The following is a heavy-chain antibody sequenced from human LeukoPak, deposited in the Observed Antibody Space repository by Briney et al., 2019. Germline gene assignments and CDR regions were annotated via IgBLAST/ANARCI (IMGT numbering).Heavy chain of an antibody. CDR1: GGSISSYY. CDR2: IYTSGST. Sequence: SETLSLTCTVSGGSISSYYWSWIRQPAGKGLEWIGRIYTSGSTNYNPSLKSRVTMSVDTSKNQFSLKLSSVTAADTAVYYCARHVLRYFDWGEAFDIWGQGTMVTVSS. D-gene: IGHD3-9*01. V-gene: IGHV4-4*07. J-gene: IGHJ3*02. CDR3: ARHVLRYFDWGEAFDI.